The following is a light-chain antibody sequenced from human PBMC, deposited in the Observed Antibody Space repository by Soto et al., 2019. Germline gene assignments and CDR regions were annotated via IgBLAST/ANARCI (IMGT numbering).Light chain of an antibody. J-gene: IGLJ2*01. V-gene: IGLV1-40*01. CDR1: SSNIGAGYD. CDR2: GNS. Sequence: QLVLTQPPSVSGAPGQRVTISCTGSSSNIGAGYDVHWYQQLPGTAPKLLIYGNSNRPSVVPDRFSGSKSGTSASLAITGLQAEDEADYYCQSYDSSLSVVFGGGTKLTVL. CDR3: QSYDSSLSVV.